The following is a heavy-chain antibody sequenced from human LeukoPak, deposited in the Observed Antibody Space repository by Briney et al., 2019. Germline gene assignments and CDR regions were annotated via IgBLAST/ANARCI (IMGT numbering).Heavy chain of an antibody. D-gene: IGHD3-22*01. CDR2: MNPNSGNT. J-gene: IGHJ4*02. CDR1: GYTFTSYD. Sequence: ASVKVSCKASGYTFTSYDINWVRQATGQGLEWTGWMNPNSGNTGYAQKFQGRVTMTRNTSISTAYMELSSLRSEDTAVYYCARSSTDSSGYYAIPLWYWGQGTLVTVSS. CDR3: ARSSTDSSGYYAIPLWY. V-gene: IGHV1-8*01.